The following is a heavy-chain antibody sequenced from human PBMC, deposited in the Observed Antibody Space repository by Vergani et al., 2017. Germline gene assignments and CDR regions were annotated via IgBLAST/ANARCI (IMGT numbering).Heavy chain of an antibody. J-gene: IGHJ3*01. Sequence: EVQLVESGGGLVQPGRSLRLSCAASGFTFDDYAMHWVRQAPGKGLEWVSGISWNSGSIGYADSVKCRFTISRDNAKNSLYLQMNSLRAEDTALYYCAKDIASQWLRTLFNAFDVWGQGTMVTVSS. CDR2: ISWNSGSI. CDR3: AKDIASQWLRTLFNAFDV. V-gene: IGHV3-9*01. CDR1: GFTFDDYA. D-gene: IGHD5-12*01.